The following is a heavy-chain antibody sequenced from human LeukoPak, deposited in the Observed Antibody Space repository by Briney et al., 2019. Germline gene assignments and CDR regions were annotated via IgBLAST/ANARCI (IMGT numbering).Heavy chain of an antibody. CDR2: IYHSGST. V-gene: IGHV4-30-2*01. CDR1: GSSISSGGYS. CDR3: ARKAAAGADYYYYYGMDV. D-gene: IGHD6-13*01. Sequence: TSSQTLSLTCAVSGSSISSGGYSWSWIRQPPGKGLEWIGYIYHSGSTYYNPSLKSRVTISVDRSKNQFSLKLSSVTAADTAVYYCARKAAAGADYYYYYGMDVWGQGTTVTVSS. J-gene: IGHJ6*02.